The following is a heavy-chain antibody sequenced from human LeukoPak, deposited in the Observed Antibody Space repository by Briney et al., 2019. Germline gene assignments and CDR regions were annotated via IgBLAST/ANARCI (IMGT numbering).Heavy chain of an antibody. CDR1: GRTFSSYA. CDR2: IIPIFGTA. J-gene: IGHJ4*02. V-gene: IGHV1-69*13. D-gene: IGHD3-10*01. CDR3: ARATEYYGSGSYYNH. Sequence: SVKVSCKASGRTFSSYAISWVRQAPGQGLEWMGGIIPIFGTANYAQKFQGRVTITADESTSTAYMELSSLRSEDTAVYYCARATEYYGSGSYYNHWGQGTLVTVSS.